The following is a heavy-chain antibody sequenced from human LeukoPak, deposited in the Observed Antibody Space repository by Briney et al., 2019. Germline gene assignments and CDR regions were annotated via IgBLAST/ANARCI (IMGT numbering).Heavy chain of an antibody. CDR1: GFTFSSYW. D-gene: IGHD2-21*02. V-gene: IGHV3-7*01. CDR2: IKQDGSEK. Sequence: GGSLRLSCAASGFTFSSYWMSWVRQAPGKGLEWVANIKQDGSEKYYVDSVKGRFTISRDNSKNTLYLQMNSLRAEDTAVYYCAKDRVAVTAIGRYYFDYWGQGTLVTVPS. CDR3: AKDRVAVTAIGRYYFDY. J-gene: IGHJ4*02.